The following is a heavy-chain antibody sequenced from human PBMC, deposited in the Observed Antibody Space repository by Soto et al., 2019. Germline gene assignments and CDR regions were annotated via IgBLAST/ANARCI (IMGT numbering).Heavy chain of an antibody. V-gene: IGHV4-4*07. CDR3: ARDNSNYYYYYYGMDV. CDR2: IYTSGST. Sequence: QVQLQESGPGLVKPSETLSLTCTVSGGSISSYYWSWIRQPAGKGLEWIGRIYTSGSTNYNPSLKSLVTMSVDTSKNQFSLKLSSVTAADTAVYYCARDNSNYYYYYYGMDVWGQGTTVTVSS. CDR1: GGSISSYY. J-gene: IGHJ6*02. D-gene: IGHD4-4*01.